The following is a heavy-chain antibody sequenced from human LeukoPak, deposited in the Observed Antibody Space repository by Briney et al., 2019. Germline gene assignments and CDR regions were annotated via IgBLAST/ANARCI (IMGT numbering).Heavy chain of an antibody. D-gene: IGHD1-20*01. CDR3: ARGITGTTIGAYYYYYMDV. CDR1: GFTVSSNY. V-gene: IGHV3-20*04. CDR2: INWNSDSV. Sequence: GGSLRLSCAASGFTVSSNYMSWVRQVPGKGLEWVSGINWNSDSVGYADSVKGRFTISRDNAKNSLYLQMNSLRAEDTAVYYCARGITGTTIGAYYYYYMDVWGKGTTVTISS. J-gene: IGHJ6*03.